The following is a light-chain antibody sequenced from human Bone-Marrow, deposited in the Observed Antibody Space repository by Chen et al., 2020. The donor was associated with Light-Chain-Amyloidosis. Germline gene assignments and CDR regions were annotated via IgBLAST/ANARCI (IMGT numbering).Light chain of an antibody. CDR2: MAS. Sequence: DIVVTQSPLSLPVTPGEPASISCRSSQSLLHSDGYNYLDWYLQKPGQSPQLLIYMASKRASGVPDRVSGSGSGTDFTLKISRVEAEDVGVYYCMQALPTLTFGGGTKVEIK. CDR1: QSLLHSDGYNY. CDR3: MQALPTLT. V-gene: IGKV2-28*01. J-gene: IGKJ4*01.